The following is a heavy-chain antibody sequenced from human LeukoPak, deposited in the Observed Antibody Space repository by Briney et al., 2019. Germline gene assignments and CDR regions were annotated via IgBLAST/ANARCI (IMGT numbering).Heavy chain of an antibody. Sequence: GGSLRLSCAASGFTFSNAWMNWVRQAPGKGLEWVGRIKSKTDGGTTDYAAPVKGRFTISRDDSKNTLYLQMNCLKTEDTAVYYCTTRENYYGSGSYDIWGQGTMVTVTS. CDR3: TTRENYYGSGSYDI. D-gene: IGHD3-10*01. CDR2: IKSKTDGGTT. J-gene: IGHJ3*02. CDR1: GFTFSNAW. V-gene: IGHV3-15*01.